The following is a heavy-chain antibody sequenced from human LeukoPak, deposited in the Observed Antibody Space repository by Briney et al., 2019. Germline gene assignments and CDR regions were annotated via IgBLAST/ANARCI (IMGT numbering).Heavy chain of an antibody. CDR2: IYPGDSDT. CDR1: GYSFTSYW. Sequence: GESLKISCKGSGYSFTSYWIGWVRQMPGKGLEWMGIIYPGDSDTRYSPSFQGQVTISADKSISTAYLQWSSLKASDTAMHYCARHSVAVAGTGPIAYWGQGTLVTVSS. D-gene: IGHD6-19*01. V-gene: IGHV5-51*01. CDR3: ARHSVAVAGTGPIAY. J-gene: IGHJ4*02.